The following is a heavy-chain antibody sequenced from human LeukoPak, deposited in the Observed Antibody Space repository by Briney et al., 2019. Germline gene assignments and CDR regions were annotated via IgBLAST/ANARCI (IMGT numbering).Heavy chain of an antibody. CDR2: IYPGDSDT. CDR1: GYTFSRYW. D-gene: IGHD1-14*01. CDR3: VRRGYNTEGPQGFDY. V-gene: IGHV5-51*01. Sequence: GESLKISCKVSGYTFSRYWIGWVRQMPGKGLEWMGLIYPGDSDTRYSPSLQGHVTISADSSITTAYLQWSSLRASDTAMYYCVRRGYNTEGPQGFDYWGQGTLVSVSS. J-gene: IGHJ4*02.